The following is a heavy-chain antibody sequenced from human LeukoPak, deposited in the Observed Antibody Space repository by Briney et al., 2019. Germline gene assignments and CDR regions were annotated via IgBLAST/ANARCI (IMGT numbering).Heavy chain of an antibody. J-gene: IGHJ4*02. CDR2: ISGGGGAT. Sequence: PGGSLRLSCAASGFTFTSYAMSWVRQAPGKGLEWVSTISGGGGATYYTGGATYNADSVKGRFTISRDNSKNTLYLQMNSLRADDTAVYYCARGQSRYFDWYLGFFDYWGQGTLVTVSP. CDR3: ARGQSRYFDWYLGFFDY. V-gene: IGHV3-23*01. D-gene: IGHD3-9*01. CDR1: GFTFTSYA.